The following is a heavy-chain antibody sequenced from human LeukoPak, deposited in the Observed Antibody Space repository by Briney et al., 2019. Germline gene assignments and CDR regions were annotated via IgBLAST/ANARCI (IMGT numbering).Heavy chain of an antibody. Sequence: ASVKVSCKASGYTFTSYYMHWVRQAPGQGLEWMGIINPSGGSTSYAQKFQGRVTMTRDMSTSTVYMEQSSLRSDDTAVYYCARDVLSSGMDVWGQGTTVTVSS. CDR2: INPSGGST. J-gene: IGHJ6*02. CDR3: ARDVLSSGMDV. D-gene: IGHD5/OR15-5a*01. V-gene: IGHV1-46*01. CDR1: GYTFTSYY.